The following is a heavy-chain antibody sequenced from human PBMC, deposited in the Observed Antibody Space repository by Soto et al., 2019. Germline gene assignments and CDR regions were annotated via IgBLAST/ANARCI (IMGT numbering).Heavy chain of an antibody. Sequence: GGSLRLSCAASGFTFSSYGMHWVRQAPGKGLEWVAVISYDGSNKYYADSVKGRFTISRDNSKNTLYLQMNSLRAEDTAVYYCAKDSVPRDGYTNFDYWGQGTQVTVSS. J-gene: IGHJ4*02. V-gene: IGHV3-30*18. D-gene: IGHD5-12*01. CDR3: AKDSVPRDGYTNFDY. CDR2: ISYDGSNK. CDR1: GFTFSSYG.